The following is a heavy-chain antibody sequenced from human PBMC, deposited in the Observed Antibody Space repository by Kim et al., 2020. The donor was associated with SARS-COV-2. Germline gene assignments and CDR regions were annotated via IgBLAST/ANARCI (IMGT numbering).Heavy chain of an antibody. CDR1: GFTFGSYA. CDR3: VKSTLTIYGTSWYGAFGD. D-gene: IGHD3-10*01. CDR2: ISGSGGVT. J-gene: IGHJ4*02. Sequence: GGSLRLSCAASGFTFGSYAMNWVRQAPGKGLEWVSAISGSGGVTYYADSVKGRFTMSRDNFKNTVYMQMNSLRAEDTAVYYCVKSTLTIYGTSWYGAFGDGGKGTQAT. V-gene: IGHV3-23*01.